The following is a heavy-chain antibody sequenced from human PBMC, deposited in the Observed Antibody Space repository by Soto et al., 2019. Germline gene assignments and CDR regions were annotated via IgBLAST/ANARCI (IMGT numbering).Heavy chain of an antibody. V-gene: IGHV1-3*01. J-gene: IGHJ6*02. CDR1: GYTFISYS. Sequence: QVQLVQSGAQVKTPGASVKVSCKASGYTFISYSIHWVRQAPGQRPEWMGWITAGNDNTYFSQKFQGRVTITRDTSANTVYVEVSRLRSEDTAVYYCARGRGYSVGSNGVDVWGQGTTVIVSS. CDR3: ARGRGYSVGSNGVDV. CDR2: ITAGNDNT. D-gene: IGHD5-18*01.